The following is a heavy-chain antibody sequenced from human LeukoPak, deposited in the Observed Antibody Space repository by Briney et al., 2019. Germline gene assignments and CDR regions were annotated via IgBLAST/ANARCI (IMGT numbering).Heavy chain of an antibody. CDR3: TRRLDE. J-gene: IGHJ4*02. Sequence: PGGSLRLSCATSGFSFNNDWMDWVRQAPGKGLEWVANINQDGSEKNCLDSVKGRFTTSRDNAQNSLYLQMNGLRVEDTAVYYCTRRLDEWGQGTLVTVSS. CDR1: GFSFNNDW. V-gene: IGHV3-7*01. D-gene: IGHD3-16*01. CDR2: INQDGSEK.